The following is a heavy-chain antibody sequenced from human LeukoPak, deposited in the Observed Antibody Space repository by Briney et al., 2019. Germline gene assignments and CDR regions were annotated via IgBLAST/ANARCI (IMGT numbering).Heavy chain of an antibody. D-gene: IGHD1-26*01. CDR3: LVGATTSGYFDY. Sequence: GASVKVSCKASGGTFSSYAISWVRQAPGQGLEWMGGIIPIFGTASYAQKFQGRVTITTDESTSTAYMELSSLRSEDTAVYYCLVGATTSGYFDYWGQGTLVTVSS. V-gene: IGHV1-69*05. CDR2: IIPIFGTA. CDR1: GGTFSSYA. J-gene: IGHJ4*02.